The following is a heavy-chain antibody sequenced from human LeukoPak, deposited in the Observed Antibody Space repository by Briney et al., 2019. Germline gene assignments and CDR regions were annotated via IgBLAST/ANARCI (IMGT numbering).Heavy chain of an antibody. D-gene: IGHD5-24*01. J-gene: IGHJ5*02. CDR3: ARDRGRWLQFP. Sequence: GGSLRLSCAASGFTFSSYWMHWVRQAPGKGLVWVSRINSDGSSTSYADSVKGRFTISRDNAKNTLYLQMDSLRAEDTAVYYCARDRGRWLQFPWGQGTLVTVSS. CDR2: INSDGSST. CDR1: GFTFSSYW. V-gene: IGHV3-74*01.